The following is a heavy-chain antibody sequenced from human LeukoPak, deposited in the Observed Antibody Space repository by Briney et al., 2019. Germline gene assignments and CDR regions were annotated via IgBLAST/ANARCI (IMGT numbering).Heavy chain of an antibody. CDR2: MNPNSGNT. CDR1: GYTFTSYD. J-gene: IGHJ6*02. CDR3: ARGPLLGYCSGGSCQSGMDV. D-gene: IGHD2-15*01. V-gene: IGHV1-8*01. Sequence: ASVKVSCKASGYTFTSYDINWVRQATGQGLEWMGWMNPNSGNTGYAQKFQGRVTMTRNTSISTAYMELSSLGSEDTAVYYCARGPLLGYCSGGSCQSGMDVWGQGTTVTVSS.